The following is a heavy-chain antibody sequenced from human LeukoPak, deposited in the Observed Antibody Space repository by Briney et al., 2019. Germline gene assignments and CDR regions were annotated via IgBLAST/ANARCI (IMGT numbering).Heavy chain of an antibody. CDR3: ARGILWWNHAFDI. D-gene: IGHD2-21*01. Sequence: PGRSLRLSCAASGFTFSCYAMHWVRQAPGKGLEWVAVISYDGSNKYYADSVKGRFTISRDNSKNTLYLQMNSLRSEDTAVYYCARGILWWNHAFDIWGQGTMVTVSS. V-gene: IGHV3-30*04. CDR1: GFTFSCYA. J-gene: IGHJ3*02. CDR2: ISYDGSNK.